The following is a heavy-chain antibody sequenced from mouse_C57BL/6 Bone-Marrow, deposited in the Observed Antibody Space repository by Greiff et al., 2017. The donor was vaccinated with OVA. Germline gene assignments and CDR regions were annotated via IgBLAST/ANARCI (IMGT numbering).Heavy chain of an antibody. Sequence: VQLQQSGPELVKPGASVKISCKASGYTFTDYYINWVKQRPGQGLEWIGWIFPGSGSTYYNEKFKGKDTLTVDKSSSTAYMLLSSLTSEDSAVYVGARQDGYFFDWYFDVWGTGTTVTVSS. J-gene: IGHJ1*03. CDR2: IFPGSGST. CDR1: GYTFTDYY. D-gene: IGHD2-3*01. CDR3: ARQDGYFFDWYFDV. V-gene: IGHV1-75*01.